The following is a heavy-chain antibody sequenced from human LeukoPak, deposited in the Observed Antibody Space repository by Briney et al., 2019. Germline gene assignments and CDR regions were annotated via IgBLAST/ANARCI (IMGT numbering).Heavy chain of an antibody. J-gene: IGHJ3*02. CDR2: INHSGST. CDR3: ARLLSRITIFGVVISHDAFDI. Sequence: PSETLSLTCAVYGGSFSGYYWSWIRQPPGKGLEWIGEINHSGSTNYNPSLKSRVTISVDTSKNQFSLKLSSVTAADTAVYYCARLLSRITIFGVVISHDAFDIWGQGTMVTVSS. V-gene: IGHV4-34*01. CDR1: GGSFSGYY. D-gene: IGHD3-3*01.